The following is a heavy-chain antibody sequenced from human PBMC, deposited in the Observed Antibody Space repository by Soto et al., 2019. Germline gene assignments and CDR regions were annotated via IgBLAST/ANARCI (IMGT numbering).Heavy chain of an antibody. Sequence: GASVKVSCKVSGYTLTELSMHWVRQAPGKGLEWMGGFDPEDGETIYAQKFQGRVTMTEDTSTGTAYMELSSLRSEDTAVYYCATERRARRIMITFGGPQAWFDPWGQGTLVTVSS. CDR3: ATERRARRIMITFGGPQAWFDP. CDR1: GYTLTELS. V-gene: IGHV1-24*01. D-gene: IGHD3-16*01. CDR2: FDPEDGET. J-gene: IGHJ5*02.